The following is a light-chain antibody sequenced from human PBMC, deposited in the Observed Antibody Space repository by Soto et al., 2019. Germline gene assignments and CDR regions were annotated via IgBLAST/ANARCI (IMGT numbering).Light chain of an antibody. CDR2: DAS. V-gene: IGKV3-11*01. J-gene: IGKJ4*01. CDR1: QSISSY. CDR3: QQRSNWPL. Sequence: EIVLTQSPATLSLSPGERATLSCRASQSISSYLAWYQQKPGQAPRLLIYDASNRATGIPARFSGSGSGTDFTLTISSLEPEDFAVYYCQQRSNWPLFGGGTKVDSK.